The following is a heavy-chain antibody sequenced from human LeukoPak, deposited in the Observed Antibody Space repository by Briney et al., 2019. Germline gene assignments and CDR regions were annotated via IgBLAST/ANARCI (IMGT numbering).Heavy chain of an antibody. CDR3: ARGSGWWVL. CDR2: INHSGST. J-gene: IGHJ4*02. CDR1: GCSISSSSYY. D-gene: IGHD2-8*02. Sequence: PSETLSLTCTVSGCSISSSSYYWSWIRQPPGKGLEWIGEINHSGSTNYNPSLKSRVTISVDTSKNQFSLKLSSVTAADTAVYYCARGSGWWVLWGQGTLVTVSS. V-gene: IGHV4-39*07.